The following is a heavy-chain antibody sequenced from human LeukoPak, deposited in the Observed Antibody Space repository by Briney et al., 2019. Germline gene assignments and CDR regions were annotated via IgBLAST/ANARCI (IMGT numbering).Heavy chain of an antibody. Sequence: PGGTLRLSCAASGFIFTNDWMSWVREAPGGGLEGVANIKNDESEKYYVGSVKGRFTISRDNAKNLVYLQMNSLRGEDTAVYYCARFGFSGTMDVWGQGTAVTVSS. CDR1: GFIFTNDW. CDR3: ARFGFSGTMDV. D-gene: IGHD3-10*01. J-gene: IGHJ6*02. CDR2: IKNDESEK. V-gene: IGHV3-7*01.